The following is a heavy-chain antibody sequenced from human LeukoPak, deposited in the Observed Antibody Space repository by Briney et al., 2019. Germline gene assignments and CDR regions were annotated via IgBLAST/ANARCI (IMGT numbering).Heavy chain of an antibody. D-gene: IGHD3-10*01. Sequence: GASVKVSCKASGYTFTVCYKYRARHAPGQGLEWRGWINTNTGNPTYAQGLTGRFLFSFDTSVSTPYLQISSLKAEDTAVYYCERDRPPLYGSGSYYISGRPGHQDRPSFEIWGQGTMVTVSS. CDR3: ERDRPPLYGSGSYYISGRPGHQDRPSFEI. CDR2: INTNTGNP. J-gene: IGHJ3*02. CDR1: GYTFTVCY. V-gene: IGHV7-4-1*02.